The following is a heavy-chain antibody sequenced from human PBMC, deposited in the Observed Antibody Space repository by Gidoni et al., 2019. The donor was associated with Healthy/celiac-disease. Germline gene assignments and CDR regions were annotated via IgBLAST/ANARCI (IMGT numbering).Heavy chain of an antibody. CDR3: ARDPMQWRGRYGMDV. Sequence: GWINAGNGNTKYSQKFQGRVTITRDTSASTAYMELSSLRSEDTAVYYCARDPMQWRGRYGMDVWGQGTTVTVSS. D-gene: IGHD6-19*01. CDR2: INAGNGNT. J-gene: IGHJ6*02. V-gene: IGHV1-3*01.